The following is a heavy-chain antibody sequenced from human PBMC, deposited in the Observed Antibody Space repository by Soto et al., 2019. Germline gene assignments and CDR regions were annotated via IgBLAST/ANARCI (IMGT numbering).Heavy chain of an antibody. CDR2: IYHSGST. D-gene: IGHD5-18*01. V-gene: IGHV4-30-2*01. J-gene: IGHJ4*02. Sequence: SETLSLTCAVSGGSISSGGYSWSWIRQPPGKGLEWIGYIYHSGSTYYNPSLKSRVTISVDRSKNQFSLKLSSVTAADTAVYYCARGRDQTGYSYGSSYYFDYWGQGTLVTVSS. CDR1: GGSISSGGYS. CDR3: ARGRDQTGYSYGSSYYFDY.